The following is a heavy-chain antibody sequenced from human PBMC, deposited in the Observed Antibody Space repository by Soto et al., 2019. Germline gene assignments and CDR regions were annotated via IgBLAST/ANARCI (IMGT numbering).Heavy chain of an antibody. CDR3: ASEKSSGYYDDY. CDR2: MNPNSANT. D-gene: IGHD3-22*01. J-gene: IGHJ4*02. Sequence: QVQLVQSGAEVKKPGASVKVSCKASGYTFTSYDINWVRQATGQGLEWMGWMNPNSANTAYAQKFQGRVTMTRNTSISTAYMELSSLRSEDTAVYYCASEKSSGYYDDYWGQGTLVTVSS. CDR1: GYTFTSYD. V-gene: IGHV1-8*01.